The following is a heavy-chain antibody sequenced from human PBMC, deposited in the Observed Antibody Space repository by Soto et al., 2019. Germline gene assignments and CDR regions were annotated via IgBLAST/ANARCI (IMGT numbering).Heavy chain of an antibody. V-gene: IGHV3-53*01. CDR3: ASTTVWKNAFEI. CDR1: GVTVNTNY. Sequence: EVQLVESGGRLIQPGGSLRLSCAASGVTVNTNYMSWVRQSPGKGLEWVSLFESGGSIYYADSVKGRFTISRDNFKNTLSLQMNSLRVEETAVYYCASTTVWKNAFEIWGQGTLVSVSS. J-gene: IGHJ3*02. D-gene: IGHD3-16*01. CDR2: FESGGSI.